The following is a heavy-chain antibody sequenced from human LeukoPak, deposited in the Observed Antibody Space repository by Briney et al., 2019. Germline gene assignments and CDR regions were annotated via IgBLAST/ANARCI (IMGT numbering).Heavy chain of an antibody. V-gene: IGHV3-7*03. CDR3: AGGSGWITGD. CDR2: IKQDGSEI. D-gene: IGHD1-14*01. J-gene: IGHJ4*01. CDR1: GFTFGSYW. Sequence: GGSLRLSCSASGFTFGSYWMNWVRQAPAKGPEWVANIKQDGSEINYVDSVKGRFIISRDNAKNSLYLQMNSLRVDDTAVYYCAGGSGWITGDWGHGTLVTVSS.